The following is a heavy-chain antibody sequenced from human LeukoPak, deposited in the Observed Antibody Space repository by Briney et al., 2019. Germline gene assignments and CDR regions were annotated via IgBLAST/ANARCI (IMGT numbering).Heavy chain of an antibody. V-gene: IGHV1-46*01. CDR2: INPSGGST. CDR3: ARDSSPHSGSYGGGAFDI. D-gene: IGHD1-26*01. J-gene: IGHJ3*02. CDR1: GYTFTSYY. Sequence: ASVKVSCKASGYTFTSYYLHWVRQAPGQGLEWMGIINPSGGSTSYAQKFQGRVTMTRDTSTSTVYMELSSLRSEDTAVYYCARDSSPHSGSYGGGAFDIWGQGTMVTVSS.